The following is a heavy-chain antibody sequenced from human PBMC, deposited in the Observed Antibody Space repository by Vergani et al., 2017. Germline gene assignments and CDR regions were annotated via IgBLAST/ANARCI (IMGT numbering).Heavy chain of an antibody. CDR1: SHTFQTYG. CDR3: ARVAPSDSEVTPTAFDV. Sequence: QVQLVQSGAELKKPGASVSVSCKGSSHTFQTYGISWLRQAPGKGLEWMAWIRPYTGHTIYAQKFQDRVTMTADTSTNTGYMELRSLRSDDTAVYFCARVAPSDSEVTPTAFDVWVQGTMVTVSS. J-gene: IGHJ3*01. V-gene: IGHV1-18*01. CDR2: IRPYTGHT. D-gene: IGHD2-15*01.